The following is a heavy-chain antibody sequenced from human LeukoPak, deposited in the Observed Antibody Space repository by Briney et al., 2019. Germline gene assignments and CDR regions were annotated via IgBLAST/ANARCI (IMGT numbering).Heavy chain of an antibody. CDR1: GGTFINYV. V-gene: IGHV1-69*13. J-gene: IGHJ5*02. CDR3: ARAADSSASSPNWFDP. D-gene: IGHD6-6*01. CDR2: IIPISHKP. Sequence: SVKVSCKASGGTFINYVINWIRQAPGQGLEWMGGIIPISHKPLYTQKFKGRVTITADESTTTVYMELSGLRSEDTGVYFCARAADSSASSPNWFDPWGQGTRVTVSS.